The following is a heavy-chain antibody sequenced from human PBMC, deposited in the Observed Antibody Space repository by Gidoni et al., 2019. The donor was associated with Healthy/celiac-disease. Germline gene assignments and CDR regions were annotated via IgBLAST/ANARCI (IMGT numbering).Heavy chain of an antibody. V-gene: IGHV3-33*01. D-gene: IGHD3-22*01. CDR1: RFTFSSYC. J-gene: IGHJ4*02. Sequence: QVQLVESGGGVVQPGRSLRLSCSASRFTFSSYCLHWVRQAPGKGLEWVAVLWYDVSNKYYADSVKCRFTISRDNSKNTLYLQMNSLRAEDTAVYYCARDQHYDSSGYSDYWGQGTLVTVSS. CDR3: ARDQHYDSSGYSDY. CDR2: LWYDVSNK.